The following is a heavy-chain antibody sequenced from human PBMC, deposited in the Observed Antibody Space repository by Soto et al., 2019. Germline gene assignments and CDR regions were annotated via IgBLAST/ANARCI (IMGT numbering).Heavy chain of an antibody. Sequence: TLSLTCTVSDGSISSYYWGWIRQPPGKGLEWIGYFFYTGSTNYNPSLKSRVTISVDTSKNQFSLKLSSVTAADTAVYYCARHYPIGNNWNYFDYWGQGTLVTVSS. D-gene: IGHD1-1*01. CDR1: DGSISSYY. J-gene: IGHJ4*02. CDR2: FFYTGST. V-gene: IGHV4-59*08. CDR3: ARHYPIGNNWNYFDY.